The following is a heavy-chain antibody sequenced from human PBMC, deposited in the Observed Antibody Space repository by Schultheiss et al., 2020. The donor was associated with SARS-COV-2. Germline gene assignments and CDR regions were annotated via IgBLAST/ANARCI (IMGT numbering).Heavy chain of an antibody. CDR3: AASGGTVGMFDY. CDR1: GFTFSKSA. D-gene: IGHD4-23*01. V-gene: IGHV1-58*01. Sequence: KISCKAYGFTFSKSAVQWVRQARGQRLEWIGWIVAGSGNTNYAQNFQGRVTITRDMSTTTAYMELSSLKSEDTAVYYCAASGGTVGMFDYWGRGTLVTVSS. CDR2: IVAGSGNT. J-gene: IGHJ4*02.